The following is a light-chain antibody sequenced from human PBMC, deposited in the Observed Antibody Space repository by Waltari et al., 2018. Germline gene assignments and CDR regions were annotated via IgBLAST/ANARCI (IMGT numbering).Light chain of an antibody. J-gene: IGKJ3*01. V-gene: IGKV3-20*01. CDR3: QQYGSSPPT. Sequence: ENVLTQSPGTLSLSPGERATLSCRAGQSVTSSFLAWYQHRPGQPPRLLIYGASTRATGIPDRFSGSGSGTDFTLTISRLEPEDFAVYYCQQYGSSPPTFGPGTKVEI. CDR1: QSVTSSF. CDR2: GAS.